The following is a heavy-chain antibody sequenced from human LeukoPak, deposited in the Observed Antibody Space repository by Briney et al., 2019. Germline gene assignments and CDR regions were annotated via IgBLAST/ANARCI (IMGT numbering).Heavy chain of an antibody. CDR2: IYYSGST. V-gene: IGHV4-61*08. CDR3: ARSLRFLGPGGDAFDI. J-gene: IGHJ3*02. Sequence: SETLSLTCTVSGGSISSGGYYWGWIRQHPGKGLEWIGYIYYSGSTYYNPSLKSRVTISVDTSKNQFSLKLSSVTAADTAVYYCARSLRFLGPGGDAFDIWGQGTMVTVSS. CDR1: GGSISSGGYY. D-gene: IGHD3-3*01.